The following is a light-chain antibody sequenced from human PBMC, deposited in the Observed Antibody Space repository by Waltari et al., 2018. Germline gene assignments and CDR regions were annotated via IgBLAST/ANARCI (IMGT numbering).Light chain of an antibody. CDR2: KAS. V-gene: IGKV1-5*03. J-gene: IGKJ1*01. CDR3: QQYNSYPWT. CDR1: QSISSW. Sequence: DIQMTQSPSTLSPSVGDRVPITCRASQSISSWLAWYQQKPGKAPKLLIYKASSLESGVPSRFSGSGSGTEFTLTISSLQPDDFATYYCQQYNSYPWTFGQGTKVEIK.